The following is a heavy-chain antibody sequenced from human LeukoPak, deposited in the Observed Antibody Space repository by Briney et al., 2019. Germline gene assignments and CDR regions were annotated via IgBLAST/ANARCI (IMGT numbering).Heavy chain of an antibody. D-gene: IGHD3-22*01. J-gene: IGHJ4*02. CDR1: GYTFTSYG. CDR2: ISAYNGNT. Sequence: ASVKVSCKASGYTFTSYGISWVRQAPGQGLEWMGWISAYNGNTNYAQKLQGRVTMSTDTSTSTGYMELRSLRSDDTAVYYCARDQGYDSSGYYYYQFDYWGQGTLVTVSS. CDR3: ARDQGYDSSGYYYYQFDY. V-gene: IGHV1-18*01.